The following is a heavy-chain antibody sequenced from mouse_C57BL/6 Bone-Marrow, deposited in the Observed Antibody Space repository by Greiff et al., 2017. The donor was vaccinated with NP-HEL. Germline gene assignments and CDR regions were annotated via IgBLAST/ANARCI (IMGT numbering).Heavy chain of an antibody. V-gene: IGHV5-15*01. D-gene: IGHD2-4*01. Sequence: EVQLVESGGGLVQPGGSLKLSCAASGFTFSDYGMAWVRQAPRKGPAWVAFISNLAYSIYYADTVTGRFTISRENAKNTLYLEMSRLRSEDTAMYYCARQGYDYDGGHYAMDYWGQGTSVTVSS. CDR3: ARQGYDYDGGHYAMDY. CDR1: GFTFSDYG. CDR2: ISNLAYSI. J-gene: IGHJ4*01.